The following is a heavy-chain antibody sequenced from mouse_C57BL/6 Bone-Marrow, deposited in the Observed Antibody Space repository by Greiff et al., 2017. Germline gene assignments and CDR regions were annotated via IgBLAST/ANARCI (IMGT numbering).Heavy chain of an antibody. J-gene: IGHJ2*01. Sequence: EVQLQQSGAELVRPGASVKLSCTASGFNIKGDYMHWVKQRPEQGLEWIGWIDPENGDTEYASKFQGKATITADTSSNTAYLQLSSLTSEDTAVYYCTTRITTVVAPFDYWGQGTTLTVSS. CDR3: TTRITTVVAPFDY. CDR1: GFNIKGDY. V-gene: IGHV14-4*01. D-gene: IGHD1-1*01. CDR2: IDPENGDT.